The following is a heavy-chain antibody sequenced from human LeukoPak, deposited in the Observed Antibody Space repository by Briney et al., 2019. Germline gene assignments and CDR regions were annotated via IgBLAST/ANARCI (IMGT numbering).Heavy chain of an antibody. D-gene: IGHD6-19*01. CDR3: AKVVEQWLVQDYFDY. J-gene: IGHJ4*02. CDR2: IYENGGTT. V-gene: IGHV3-23*01. CDR1: GFTFRSHA. Sequence: GGSLRLSCVGSGFTFRSHAMSWVRQAPEKGLEFVSGIYENGGTTYYADSVKGRFTISGDNSKNTLYLQMNSLRAEDTAVYYCAKVVEQWLVQDYFDYWGQGTLVTVSS.